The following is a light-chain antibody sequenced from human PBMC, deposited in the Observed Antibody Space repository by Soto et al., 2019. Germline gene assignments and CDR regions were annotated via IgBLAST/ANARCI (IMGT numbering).Light chain of an antibody. V-gene: IGKV1-39*01. CDR2: AAS. CDR1: QSISSY. Sequence: DIQMTQSPSSLSASVGDRVTITCRASQSISSYLNWYQQKPGKAPKLLIYAASSLQSGVPSRFSGSGSGTDFTLTISSLQPEDFATYYCQQSHSTWTFGQGTKVEIK. CDR3: QQSHSTWT. J-gene: IGKJ1*01.